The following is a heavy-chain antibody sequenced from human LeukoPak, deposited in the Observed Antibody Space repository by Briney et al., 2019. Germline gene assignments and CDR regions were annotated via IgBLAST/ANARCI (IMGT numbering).Heavy chain of an antibody. CDR2: ISSSGSGGNT. J-gene: IGHJ2*01. V-gene: IGHV3-23*01. CDR3: AKDRTVGASCWYFDL. Sequence: GGSLRLSCTASGATLSSYAMSWARQAPGKGLEWVSGISSSGSGGNTYYADSVKGRFTISRDSSKNTLFLHMNTLRAEDTAIYYCAKDRTVGASCWYFDLWGRGTLVTVSS. D-gene: IGHD1-26*01. CDR1: GATLSSYA.